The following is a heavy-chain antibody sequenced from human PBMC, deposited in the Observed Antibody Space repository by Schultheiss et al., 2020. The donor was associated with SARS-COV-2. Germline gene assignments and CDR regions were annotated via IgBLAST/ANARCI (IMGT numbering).Heavy chain of an antibody. J-gene: IGHJ4*02. V-gene: IGHV3-11*04. Sequence: SLLLYWAASGFTVSSNYMSWVRQAPGKGLEWVSVISSSGATIYYADSVKGRFTISRDNAKNSLYLQMNSLRSEDTAVYYCARVIEMVVDYWGQGTLVTVSS. D-gene: IGHD5-24*01. CDR1: GFTVSSNY. CDR2: ISSSGATI. CDR3: ARVIEMVVDY.